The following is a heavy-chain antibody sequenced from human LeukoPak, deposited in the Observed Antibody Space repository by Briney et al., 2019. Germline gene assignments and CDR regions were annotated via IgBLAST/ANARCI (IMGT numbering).Heavy chain of an antibody. Sequence: GESLKISCKGSGYRFTNYWIGWVRQMPGKGLEWMGIIYPGASDARYSPSYQGQVTISVDKSISTDYLQWSSLKASDTARYYCASPPEEYRSAWFFYWGQGTLVTVSS. D-gene: IGHD6-13*01. V-gene: IGHV5-51*01. CDR3: ASPPEEYRSAWFFY. CDR2: IYPGASDA. J-gene: IGHJ4*02. CDR1: GYRFTNYW.